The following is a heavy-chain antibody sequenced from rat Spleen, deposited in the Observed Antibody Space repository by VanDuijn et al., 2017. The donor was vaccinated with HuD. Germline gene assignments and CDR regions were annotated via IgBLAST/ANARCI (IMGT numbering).Heavy chain of an antibody. D-gene: IGHD1-12*03. J-gene: IGHJ2*01. Sequence: QVQLKESGPGLVQPSQTLSLTCTVSGFSLTNFGVIWVRQPPGKGLEWMGVIWGNGNTNYNSALKSRLSISRDTSKNQVFLKMNSLQSEDTTTYYCARDLDGYFDYWGQGVMVTVSS. CDR3: ARDLDGYFDY. CDR2: IWGNGNT. V-gene: IGHV2-13*01. CDR1: GFSLTNFG.